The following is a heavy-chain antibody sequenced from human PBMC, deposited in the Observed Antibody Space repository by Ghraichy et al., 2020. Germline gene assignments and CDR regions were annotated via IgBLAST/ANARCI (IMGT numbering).Heavy chain of an antibody. CDR1: GGSISSGSYY. CDR3: ARGEWLRLPTYYYYGMDV. J-gene: IGHJ6*02. Sequence: SETLSLTCTVSGGSISSGSYYWSWIRQPAGKGLEWIGRIYTSGSTNYNPSLKSRVTISVDTSKNQFSLKLSSVTAADTAVYYCARGEWLRLPTYYYYGMDVWGQGTTVTVSS. CDR2: IYTSGST. V-gene: IGHV4-61*02. D-gene: IGHD5-12*01.